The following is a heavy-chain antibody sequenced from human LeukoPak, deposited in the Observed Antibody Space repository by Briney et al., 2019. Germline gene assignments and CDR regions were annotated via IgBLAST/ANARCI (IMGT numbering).Heavy chain of an antibody. J-gene: IGHJ4*02. CDR1: GFSLSTSGVG. V-gene: IGHV2-5*01. CDR3: AHRGYSYGYYSPFDY. D-gene: IGHD5-18*01. CDR2: IYWNDDK. Sequence: SGPTLVKPTQTLTLTCTFSGFSLSTSGVGVGWIRQPPGKALEWLALIYWNDDKRYSPSLKSGLTITKDTSKNQVVLTMTNMDPVDTATYYCAHRGYSYGYYSPFDYWGQGTLVTVSS.